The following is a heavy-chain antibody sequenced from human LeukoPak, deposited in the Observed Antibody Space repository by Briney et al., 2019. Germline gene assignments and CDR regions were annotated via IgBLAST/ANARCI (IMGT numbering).Heavy chain of an antibody. CDR2: ISPYNGVT. CDR1: GYTFSTYG. CDR3: ARDFGKSWVYPHWFDP. V-gene: IGHV1-18*01. J-gene: IGHJ5*02. D-gene: IGHD5/OR15-5a*01. Sequence: ASVKVSCKASGYTFSTYGINWVRQAPGQGLEWMGWISPYNGVTNYAQRLQGTVTMTKDTLLTTAYMELNSLRYDDTAVYYCARDFGKSWVYPHWFDPWGQGTLVTVSS.